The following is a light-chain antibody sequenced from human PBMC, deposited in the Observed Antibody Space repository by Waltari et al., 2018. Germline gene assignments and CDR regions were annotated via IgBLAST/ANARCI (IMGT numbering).Light chain of an antibody. J-gene: IGLJ2*01. CDR2: RDN. CDR1: RSNIGSNY. Sequence: QSVVTQPPSASGTPGQRVSISCSGSRSNIGSNYVYWYQVRPGMAPKLLIYRDNERPSGVPDRFSGSKSGTSASLAISALRSEDESDYYCATWDDGLSGVIFGGGTKLTVL. CDR3: ATWDDGLSGVI. V-gene: IGLV1-47*01.